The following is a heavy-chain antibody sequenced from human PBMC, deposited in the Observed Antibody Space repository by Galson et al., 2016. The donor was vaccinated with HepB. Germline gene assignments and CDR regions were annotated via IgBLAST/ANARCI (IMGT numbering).Heavy chain of an antibody. V-gene: IGHV6-1*01. CDR1: GDSVSSNSAA. J-gene: IGHJ6*02. CDR2: TYYRSKWYN. CDR3: AYGMDV. Sequence: CAISGDSVSSNSAAWNWIRQSPSRGLEWLGRTYYRSKWYNDYAVSVKIRLTINPDTSKHQFTLQLNSVTPEDTAVYYCAYGMDVWGQGTTVTVSS.